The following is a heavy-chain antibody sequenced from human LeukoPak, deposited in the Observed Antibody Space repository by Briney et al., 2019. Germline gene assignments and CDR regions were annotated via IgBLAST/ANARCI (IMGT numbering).Heavy chain of an antibody. D-gene: IGHD2-21*02. CDR2: ISSSGSTI. J-gene: IGHJ5*02. Sequence: GWSLRLSCAASGFTFSDYYMSWIRQAAGKGLEWVSYISSSGSTIYYAYSVKGRFTISRDNAKNSLYLQMNSLRAEDTAVYYCARELAYCGGDCYSGVFDPWGQGTLVTVSS. V-gene: IGHV3-11*04. CDR3: ARELAYCGGDCYSGVFDP. CDR1: GFTFSDYY.